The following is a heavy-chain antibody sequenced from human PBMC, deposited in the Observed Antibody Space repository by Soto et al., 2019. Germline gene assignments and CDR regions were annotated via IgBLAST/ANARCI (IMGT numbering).Heavy chain of an antibody. V-gene: IGHV4-4*07. Sequence: SETLSLTCNVSGGSISKFYWAWIRKTAGNGLEWMGRVYATGTTDYNPSLRSRVAMSVDISKKTFSLRAEDTAVYYCARDLGVVAATGWFDPWGQGTLVTVSS. CDR3: ARDLGVVAATGWFDP. D-gene: IGHD2-15*01. J-gene: IGHJ5*02. CDR1: GGSISKFY. CDR2: VYATGTT.